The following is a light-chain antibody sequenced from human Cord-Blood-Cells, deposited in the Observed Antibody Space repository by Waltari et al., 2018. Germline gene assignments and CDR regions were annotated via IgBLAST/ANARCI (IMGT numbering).Light chain of an antibody. CDR3: CSHAGSSTYV. V-gene: IGLV2-23*02. CDR1: SSDVGSYNL. J-gene: IGLJ1*01. CDR2: EVS. Sequence: QSALTQPASVSGSPGQSITISCTGTSSDVGSYNLVSWYQQHPVKAPKLMIYEVSKRPSGVSNRFSGSKSGNTASLTISGLQAEDEADYYCCSHAGSSTYVFGTGTKVTVL.